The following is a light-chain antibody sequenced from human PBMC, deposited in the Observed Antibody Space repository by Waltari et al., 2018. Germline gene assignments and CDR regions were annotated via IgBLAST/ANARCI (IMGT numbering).Light chain of an antibody. J-gene: IGKJ2*01. V-gene: IGKV4-1*01. CDR1: QSLVFSSNNKNY. Sequence: DIVLTQSPDSLAVSLGERATLNCKSSQSLVFSSNNKNYLGWYQQKPGQPPKLIITWGSSRESGVPDRLSGSGSVAYFNLTISSLQAEDVAVYYCEQCYTFPYTFGQWTKLEIK. CDR2: WGS. CDR3: EQCYTFPYT.